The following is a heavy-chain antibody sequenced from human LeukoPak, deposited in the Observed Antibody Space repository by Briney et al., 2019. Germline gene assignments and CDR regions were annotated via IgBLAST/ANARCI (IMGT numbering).Heavy chain of an antibody. J-gene: IGHJ4*02. Sequence: TGGSLRLSCAASGFTFSSYAMSWVRQAPGKGLEWVSAISGSGGSTYYADSVKGRFTISRDNSKNTLYLQMNSLRAEDTAVYYCAKDQERDVDTAFDYWGQGTLVTVSS. CDR3: AKDQERDVDTAFDY. D-gene: IGHD5-18*01. CDR1: GFTFSSYA. CDR2: ISGSGGST. V-gene: IGHV3-23*01.